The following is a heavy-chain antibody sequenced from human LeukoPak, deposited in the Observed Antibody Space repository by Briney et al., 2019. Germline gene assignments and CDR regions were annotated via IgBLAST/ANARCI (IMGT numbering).Heavy chain of an antibody. CDR3: ATQQLPYCTNGVCYYYYGMDV. CDR2: FDPEDGET. J-gene: IGHJ6*02. Sequence: ASVKVSCKVSGYTLTELSMHWVRQAPGKGLEWMGGFDPEDGETIYAQKFQGRVTMTEDTSTDTAYMELSSLRSEDTAVYYCATQQLPYCTNGVCYYYYGMDVWGQGTTVTVSS. V-gene: IGHV1-24*01. D-gene: IGHD2-8*01. CDR1: GYTLTELS.